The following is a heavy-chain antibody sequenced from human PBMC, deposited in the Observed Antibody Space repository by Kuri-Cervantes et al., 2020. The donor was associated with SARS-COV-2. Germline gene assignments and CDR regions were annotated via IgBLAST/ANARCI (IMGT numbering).Heavy chain of an antibody. J-gene: IGHJ4*02. Sequence: GGSLRLSCAASGFTFSSYGMHWVRQAPGKGLEWVAFIRHDGSNKYYADSVKGRFTISRDNSKNTLYLQMNSLRAEDTAVYYCAGLYSSSWSYDYWGQGTLVTVSS. D-gene: IGHD6-13*01. CDR3: AGLYSSSWSYDY. CDR2: IRHDGSNK. V-gene: IGHV3-30*02. CDR1: GFTFSSYG.